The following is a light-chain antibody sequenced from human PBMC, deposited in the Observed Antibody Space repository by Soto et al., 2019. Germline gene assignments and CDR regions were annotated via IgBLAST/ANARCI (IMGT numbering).Light chain of an antibody. CDR1: RIIGHNY. CDR3: QQFGISPWT. V-gene: IGKV3-20*01. Sequence: LTQSADTLSVSPGDRATLSWRASRIIGHNYLAWYQQKHGQAPRPPIYATSTRATGIPDRFSGSGYVTDFNLTISRLETEDFAVYYCQQFGISPWTFGQGTKVDIK. J-gene: IGKJ1*01. CDR2: ATS.